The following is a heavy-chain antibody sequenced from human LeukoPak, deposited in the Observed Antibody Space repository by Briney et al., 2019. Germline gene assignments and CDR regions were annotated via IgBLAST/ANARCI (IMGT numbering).Heavy chain of an antibody. CDR1: GFTLSSYW. V-gene: IGHV3-74*01. CDR2: FYSDGSRT. Sequence: GGSLRLSCAGSGFTLSSYWMHWVRQAPGKGLVWVSRFYSDGSRTNYADSVKGRFTISGDNAKNTQYLQMNSLRAEDTAVYYCARDSGVGPCLFCSGFDIWGQGTMVTVSS. J-gene: IGHJ3*02. D-gene: IGHD2-15*01. CDR3: ARDSGVGPCLFCSGFDI.